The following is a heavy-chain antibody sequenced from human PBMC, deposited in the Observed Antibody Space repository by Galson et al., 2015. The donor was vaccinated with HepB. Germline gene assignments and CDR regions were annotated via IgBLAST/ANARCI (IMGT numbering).Heavy chain of an antibody. CDR2: IYYSGST. V-gene: IGHV4-59*08. CDR3: ARLGYDFWSGYYDRGNWFDP. CDR1: GGSISSYY. Sequence: SETLSLTCTVSGGSISSYYWSWIRQPPGKGLEWIGHIYYSGSTYYNPSLKSRATISVDTSKNQFSLKLSSVTAADTAVYYCARLGYDFWSGYYDRGNWFDPWGQGTLVTVSS. J-gene: IGHJ5*02. D-gene: IGHD3-3*01.